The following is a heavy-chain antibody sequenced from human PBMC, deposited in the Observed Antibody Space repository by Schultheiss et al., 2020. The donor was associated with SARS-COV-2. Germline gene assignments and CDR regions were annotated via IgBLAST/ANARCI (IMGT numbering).Heavy chain of an antibody. D-gene: IGHD3-10*01. CDR3: ARFVPFDY. V-gene: IGHV3-33*03. CDR2: IWYDGSNK. Sequence: GGSLRLSCAASGFTFSSYGMHWVRQAPGKGLEWVAVIWYDGSNKYYADSVKGRFTISRDNAKNSLYLQMNSLRAEDTAVYYCARFVPFDYWGQGTLVTVSS. CDR1: GFTFSSYG. J-gene: IGHJ4*02.